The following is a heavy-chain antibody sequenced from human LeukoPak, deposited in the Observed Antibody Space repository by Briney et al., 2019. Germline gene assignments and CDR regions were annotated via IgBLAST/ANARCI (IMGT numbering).Heavy chain of an antibody. CDR3: AEGYCSGGSCPFDY. D-gene: IGHD2-15*01. J-gene: IGHJ4*02. CDR1: GGSMSSYY. V-gene: IGHV4-59*01. CDR2: IYYSGST. Sequence: PSETLSLTCTVSGGSMSSYYWSWIRQPPGKGLEWIGYIYYSGSTNYNPSLKSRVTISLDTSKIQFSLKLSSVTAADTAVYYCAEGYCSGGSCPFDYWGQGTLVTVSS.